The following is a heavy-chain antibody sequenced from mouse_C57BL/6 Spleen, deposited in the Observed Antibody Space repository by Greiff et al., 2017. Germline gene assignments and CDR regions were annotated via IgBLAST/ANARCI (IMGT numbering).Heavy chain of an antibody. CDR3: ARGQKYFDY. V-gene: IGHV5-4*03. CDR1: GFTFSSYA. J-gene: IGHJ2*01. CDR2: ISDGGSYT. Sequence: EVNLVESGGGLVKPGGSLKLSCAASGFTFSSYAMSWVRQTPEKRLEWVATISDGGSYTYYPDNVKGRFTISRDNAKNNLYLQMSHLKSEDTAMYYCARGQKYFDYWGQGTTLTVSS.